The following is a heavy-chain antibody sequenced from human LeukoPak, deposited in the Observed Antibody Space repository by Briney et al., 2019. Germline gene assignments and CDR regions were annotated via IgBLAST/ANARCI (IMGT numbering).Heavy chain of an antibody. J-gene: IGHJ6*02. V-gene: IGHV1-69*04. CDR1: GGTFSSYA. D-gene: IGHD2-21*01. CDR3: ARGHIVVERVMDV. Sequence: SVKVSCKASGGTFSSYAISWVRQAPGQGLEWMGRIIPILGIANYAQKFQGRVTITADKSTSTAYMELSSLRSEDTAVCYCARGHIVVERVMDVWGQGTTVTVSS. CDR2: IIPILGIA.